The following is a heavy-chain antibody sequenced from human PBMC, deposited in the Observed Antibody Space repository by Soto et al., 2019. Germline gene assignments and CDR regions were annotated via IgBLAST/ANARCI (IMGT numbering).Heavy chain of an antibody. J-gene: IGHJ4*02. V-gene: IGHV1-18*01. CDR3: ARDRGRVAVAGSFDD. Sequence: ASVKVSCKASGYTFTSYGISWVRQAPGQGLEWMGWISAYNGNTNYAQKLQGRVTMTTDTSTSTAYMELRSLRSDDTAVYYCARDRGRVAVAGSFDDWGQGTLVTVSS. CDR1: GYTFTSYG. D-gene: IGHD6-19*01. CDR2: ISAYNGNT.